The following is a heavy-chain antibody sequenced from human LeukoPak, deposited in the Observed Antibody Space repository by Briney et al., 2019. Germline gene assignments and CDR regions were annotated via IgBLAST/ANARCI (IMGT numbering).Heavy chain of an antibody. D-gene: IGHD3-22*01. V-gene: IGHV3-23*01. CDR1: GFTFSSYA. CDR2: ISGSGGST. Sequence: GGSLRLSCAASGFTFSSYAMSWVRQAPGKGLEWVSAISGSGGSTYYADSVKGRFTISRDNSKNTLYLQMNSLRAEDTAVYYCAKTYYYDSSGYYYYDAFGIWGQGTMVTVSS. CDR3: AKTYYYDSSGYYYYDAFGI. J-gene: IGHJ3*02.